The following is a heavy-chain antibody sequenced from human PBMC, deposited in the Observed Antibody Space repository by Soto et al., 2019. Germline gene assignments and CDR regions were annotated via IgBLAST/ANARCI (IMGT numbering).Heavy chain of an antibody. CDR1: GGTFSSYA. Sequence: QVQLVQSGAEVKKPGSSVKVSCKASGGTFSSYAISWVRQAPGQGLEWMGGIIPIFGTANYAQKFQGRVTINADKSTSTAYMELSSLRSEDTAVYYCARDATAMVTWYYGSESYYMASGAFDIWGQGTMVTVSS. CDR3: ARDATAMVTWYYGSESYYMASGAFDI. J-gene: IGHJ3*02. D-gene: IGHD3-10*01. V-gene: IGHV1-69*06. CDR2: IIPIFGTA.